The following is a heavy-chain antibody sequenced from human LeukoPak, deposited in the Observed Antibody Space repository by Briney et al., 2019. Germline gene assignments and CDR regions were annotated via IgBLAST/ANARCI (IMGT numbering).Heavy chain of an antibody. Sequence: SGXXISSXYXXXIRQPPGKGLEGIGYIYYCGTTIYIPSLTTRVTISVDPSKHPFSLKLSSVTAADPAVYYCARTLYSSSWYGVGIFFYSGQGTLVTVSS. CDR2: IYYCGTT. V-gene: IGHV4-59*01. CDR3: ARTLYSSSWYGVGIFFY. CDR1: GXXISSXY. D-gene: IGHD6-13*01. J-gene: IGHJ4*02.